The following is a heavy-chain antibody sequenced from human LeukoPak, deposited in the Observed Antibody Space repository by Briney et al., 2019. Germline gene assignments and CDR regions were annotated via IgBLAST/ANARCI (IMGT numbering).Heavy chain of an antibody. V-gene: IGHV3-23*01. D-gene: IGHD2-15*01. CDR2: ISGSGGST. CDR3: AKGTSSSCYSAPNY. Sequence: GGSLRLSCAASGFTFSSYAMSWVRQAPGEGLEWVSAISGSGGSTYYADSVKGRFTISRDNSKNTLSLQLNSLRAEDTAVYYCAKGTSSSCYSAPNYWGQGTLVTVSS. CDR1: GFTFSSYA. J-gene: IGHJ4*02.